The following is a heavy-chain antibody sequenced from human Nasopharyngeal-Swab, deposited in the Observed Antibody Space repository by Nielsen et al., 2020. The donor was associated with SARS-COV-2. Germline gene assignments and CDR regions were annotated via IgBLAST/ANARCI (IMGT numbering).Heavy chain of an antibody. CDR3: ARTGYSGSYPYYYYYYGMDV. D-gene: IGHD1-26*01. V-gene: IGHV1-8*01. CDR2: MNPNSGNT. CDR1: GYTFTSYD. Sequence: ASVKVSCKASGYTFTSYDINWVRQATGQGLEWTGWMNPNSGNTGYAQKFQGRVTMTRNTSISTAYMELSSLRSEDTAVYYCARTGYSGSYPYYYYYYGMDVWGQGTTVTVSS. J-gene: IGHJ6*02.